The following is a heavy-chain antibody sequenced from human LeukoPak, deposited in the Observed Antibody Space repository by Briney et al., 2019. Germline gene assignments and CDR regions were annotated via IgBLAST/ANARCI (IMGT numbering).Heavy chain of an antibody. J-gene: IGHJ5*02. CDR1: GFTSSSYA. D-gene: IGHD3-10*01. V-gene: IGHV3-23*01. CDR3: AKAPTYYYGSGSLAGLFDP. CDR2: ISGSGGST. Sequence: GGSLRLSCAASGFTSSSYAMSWVRQAPGKGLEWVSAISGSGGSTYYADSVKGRFTISRDNSKNTLYLQMNSLRAEDTAVYYCAKAPTYYYGSGSLAGLFDPWGQGTLVTVSS.